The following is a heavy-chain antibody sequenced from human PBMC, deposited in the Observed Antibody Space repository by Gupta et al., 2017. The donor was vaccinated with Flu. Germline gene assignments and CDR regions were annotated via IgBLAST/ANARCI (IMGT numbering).Heavy chain of an antibody. CDR2: ISGSGGST. Sequence: EVPLFEAGGGLVQPGGSLRLSCAASGFTFSSYPLSLVRQAPGKGLEWVSAISGSGGSTYYADSVKGRFTISRDNSKNTLYLQMNSLRAEDTAVYYCAKEEFEQSPPHAFDIWGQGTMVTVSS. D-gene: IGHD6-19*01. J-gene: IGHJ3*02. V-gene: IGHV3-23*01. CDR3: AKEEFEQSPPHAFDI. CDR1: GFTFSSYP.